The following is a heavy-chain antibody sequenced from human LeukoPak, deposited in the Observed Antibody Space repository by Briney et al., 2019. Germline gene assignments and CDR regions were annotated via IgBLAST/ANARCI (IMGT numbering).Heavy chain of an antibody. CDR1: GFTFRGYY. Sequence: GGSLRLSCAASGFTFRGYYMRWVRQAPGKGLEWISYISNNGDTIYYADSVKGRFTISRDNAKNSLFLQMNSLSAEDTAVYYCARDPQAWEVPLASWGPGTPVTVSS. J-gene: IGHJ5*01. CDR3: ARDPQAWEVPLAS. D-gene: IGHD2-2*01. CDR2: ISNNGDTI. V-gene: IGHV3-11*01.